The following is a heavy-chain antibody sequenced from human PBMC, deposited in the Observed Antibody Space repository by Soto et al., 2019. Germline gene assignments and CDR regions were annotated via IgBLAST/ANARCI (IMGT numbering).Heavy chain of an antibody. CDR1: GGSISSSSYY. D-gene: IGHD3-3*01. V-gene: IGHV4-39*01. Sequence: SETLSLTCTVSGGSISSSSYYWGWIRQPPGKGLEWIGSIYYSGSTYYNPSLKSRVTISVDTSKNQFSLKLSSVTAADTAVYYCARTHPRFLEWLRPPTWFDPWGQGTQVTVSS. J-gene: IGHJ5*02. CDR2: IYYSGST. CDR3: ARTHPRFLEWLRPPTWFDP.